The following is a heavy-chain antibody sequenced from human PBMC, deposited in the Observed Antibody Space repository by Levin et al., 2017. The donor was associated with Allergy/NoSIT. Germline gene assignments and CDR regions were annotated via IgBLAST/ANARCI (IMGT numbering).Heavy chain of an antibody. V-gene: IGHV4-59*01. CDR1: GGSISSYY. J-gene: IGHJ6*03. Sequence: GSLRLSCTVSGGSISSYYWSWIRQPPGKGLEWIGYIYYSGSTNYNPSLKSRVTISVDTSKNQFSLKLSSVTAADTAVYYCARGDVVVPAANYYYMDVWGKGTTVTVSS. CDR2: IYYSGST. CDR3: ARGDVVVPAANYYYMDV. D-gene: IGHD2-2*01.